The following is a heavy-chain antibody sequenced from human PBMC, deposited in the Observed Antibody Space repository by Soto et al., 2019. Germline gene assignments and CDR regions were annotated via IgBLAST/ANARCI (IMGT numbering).Heavy chain of an antibody. D-gene: IGHD6-19*01. CDR1: GGTFSSYA. V-gene: IGHV1-69*13. Sequence: GASVKVSCKASGGTFSSYAISWVRQAPGQGLEWMGGIIPIFGTANYAQKFQGRVTITADESTSTAYMELSSLRSEDTAVYYCARSEAEAGPKRNNWFDPWGQGTLVTVSS. CDR3: ARSEAEAGPKRNNWFDP. CDR2: IIPIFGTA. J-gene: IGHJ5*02.